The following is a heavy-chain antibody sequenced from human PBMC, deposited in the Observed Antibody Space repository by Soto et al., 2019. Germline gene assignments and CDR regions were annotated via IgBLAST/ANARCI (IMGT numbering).Heavy chain of an antibody. V-gene: IGHV3-23*01. CDR2: ISGGGDGT. CDR1: GFTFGNYA. Sequence: EVQLLESGGGLVQPGGSLRLSCAASGFTFGNYAMIWVRQAPGKGLEWVSTISGGGDGTYYADSVRGRFTISRENSRNTVYLQMNSLRAEDTAVYYGAKKGLGSLATYCSTGDCHYDFAIWGQGTMVTVSS. J-gene: IGHJ3*02. D-gene: IGHD2-15*01. CDR3: AKKGLGSLATYCSTGDCHYDFAI.